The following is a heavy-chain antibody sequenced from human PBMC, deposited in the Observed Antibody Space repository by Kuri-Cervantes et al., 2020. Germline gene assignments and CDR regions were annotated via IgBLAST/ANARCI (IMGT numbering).Heavy chain of an antibody. D-gene: IGHD1-1*01. V-gene: IGHV1-18*01. CDR1: GYTFTSYG. Sequence: ASVNVSFKASGYTFTSYGISWVRQAPGQGLEWMGWISAYNGNTNYAQKLQGRVTMTTDTSTSTAYMELRSLRSDDTAVYYCARGRGVAGTTWYNWFDPWGQGTLVTVSS. CDR2: ISAYNGNT. J-gene: IGHJ5*02. CDR3: ARGRGVAGTTWYNWFDP.